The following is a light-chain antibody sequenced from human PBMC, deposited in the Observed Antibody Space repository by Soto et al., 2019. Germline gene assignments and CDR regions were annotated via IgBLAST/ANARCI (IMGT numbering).Light chain of an antibody. CDR1: HNTRGY. CDR2: AAS. CDR3: QPSYSTPCT. V-gene: IGKV1-39*01. Sequence: DIQMTQSPSSLSASVRDRVTITCRASHNTRGYLNWYQQKPGKAPKLLIYAASNLQSGIPSRFSGSGSETDFTLTISSLQPEDFATYYCQPSYSTPCTFGQGTKVDIK. J-gene: IGKJ1*01.